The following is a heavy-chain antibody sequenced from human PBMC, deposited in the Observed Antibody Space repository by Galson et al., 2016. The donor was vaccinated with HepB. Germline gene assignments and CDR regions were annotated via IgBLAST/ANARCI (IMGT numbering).Heavy chain of an antibody. J-gene: IGHJ4*02. CDR2: ITNSGSTI. D-gene: IGHD3-9*01. CDR1: GFTFSSYT. CDR3: ARGGRYFDWLLVRDADFDY. V-gene: IGHV3-48*02. Sequence: SLRLSCAASGFTFSSYTMNWVRQAPGKGLVWVSYITNSGSTIYYADSVKGRFAISRDNAKSSLYLQMNSLRDEDTAVYYCARGGRYFDWLLVRDADFDYWGQGTLVTVSS.